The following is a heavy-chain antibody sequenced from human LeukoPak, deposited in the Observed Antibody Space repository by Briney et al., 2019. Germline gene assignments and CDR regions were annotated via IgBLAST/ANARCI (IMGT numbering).Heavy chain of an antibody. J-gene: IGHJ6*02. CDR2: ISYDGSNK. V-gene: IGHV3-30*18. CDR3: AKEQWFGRGSYGMDV. CDR1: GFTFSSYG. Sequence: GGSLRLSCAASGFTFSSYGMHGVRQAPGKGLEWVAVISYDGSNKYYADSVKGRFTISRDNSKNTLYLQMNSLSAEDTAVYYCAKEQWFGRGSYGMDVWGQGTTVTVSS. D-gene: IGHD1-26*01.